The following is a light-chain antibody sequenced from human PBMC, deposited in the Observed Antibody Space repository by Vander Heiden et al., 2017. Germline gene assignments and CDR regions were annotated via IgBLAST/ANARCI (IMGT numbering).Light chain of an antibody. V-gene: IGKV1-39*01. CDR1: QSNSSY. CDR3: QQCDGTRGT. J-gene: IGKJ2*02. Sequence: DIEMTQSPSSLSSSVVDRVTITCRASQSNSSYLIWYQQKPGKAPKLLIYAASSLQTGVPSRFSGSGSGTDFTLTISSLQPEDFATYYCQQCDGTRGTFGQGTKLEIK. CDR2: AAS.